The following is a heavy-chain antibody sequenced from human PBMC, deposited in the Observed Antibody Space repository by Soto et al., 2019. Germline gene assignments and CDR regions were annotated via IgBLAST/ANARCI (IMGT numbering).Heavy chain of an antibody. Sequence: QVQLVQSGAEVKKPGASVKVSCKASGYTFTSYYLHWVRQAPGQGLEWIGMINPSGGSTTYAQKFQGRVSVTRDTSTNTLYTELTSLVSEDTAMYYCAREPYSSGWPFDYWGQGTLVTVSS. J-gene: IGHJ4*02. V-gene: IGHV1-46*01. CDR3: AREPYSSGWPFDY. CDR2: INPSGGST. D-gene: IGHD6-19*01. CDR1: GYTFTSYY.